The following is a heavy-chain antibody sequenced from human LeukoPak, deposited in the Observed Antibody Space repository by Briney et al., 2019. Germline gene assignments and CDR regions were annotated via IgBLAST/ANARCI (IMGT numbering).Heavy chain of an antibody. CDR3: AKGITWVVTANFIVCDAFDI. J-gene: IGHJ3*02. V-gene: IGHV3-23*01. CDR1: GFTFSSYA. Sequence: GGSLRLSCAASGFTFSSYAMSWVRQAPGKGLEWVSAISGSGGSTYYADSVRGRFTISRDNSKNTLYLQMNSLRAEDTAVYYCAKGITWVVTANFIVCDAFDIWGQGTMVTVSS. CDR2: ISGSGGST. D-gene: IGHD2-21*02.